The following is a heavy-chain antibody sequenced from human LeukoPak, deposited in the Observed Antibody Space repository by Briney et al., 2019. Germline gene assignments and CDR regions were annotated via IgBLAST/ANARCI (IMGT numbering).Heavy chain of an antibody. Sequence: ASVKVSCKASGYTFTSYGISWVRQAPGQGLEWMGWISAYNGNTNYAQKLQGRVTMTTDTSTSTAYMELRSLRSDDTAVYYCARGVLFYATATTAGPWGQGTLVTVSS. V-gene: IGHV1-18*01. CDR1: GYTFTSYG. CDR2: ISAYNGNT. J-gene: IGHJ5*02. D-gene: IGHD4-17*01. CDR3: ARGVLFYATATTAGP.